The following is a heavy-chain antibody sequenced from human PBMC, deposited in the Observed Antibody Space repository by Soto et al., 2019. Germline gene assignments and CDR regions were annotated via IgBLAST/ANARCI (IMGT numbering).Heavy chain of an antibody. Sequence: SVKVSCKASGGTFSSYAISWVRQAPGQGLEWMGGIIPIFGTANYAQKFQGRVTITADESTSTAYMELSSLRSEDTAVYYCAAVPVLRFLKWLPAYFDYWGQGTLVTVSS. V-gene: IGHV1-69*13. CDR3: AAVPVLRFLKWLPAYFDY. CDR1: GGTFSSYA. D-gene: IGHD3-3*01. J-gene: IGHJ4*02. CDR2: IIPIFGTA.